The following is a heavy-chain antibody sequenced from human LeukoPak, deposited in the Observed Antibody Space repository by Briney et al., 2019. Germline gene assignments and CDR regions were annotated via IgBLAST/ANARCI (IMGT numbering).Heavy chain of an antibody. D-gene: IGHD6-13*01. CDR3: ARAAAGTQSYYYYMDV. CDR1: GGSISSSSYY. V-gene: IGHV4-39*07. J-gene: IGHJ6*03. CDR2: IYYSGGT. Sequence: SETLSLTCTVSGGSISSSSYYWGWIRQPPGKGLEWIGSIYYSGGTYYNPSLKSRVTISVDTSKNQFSLKLSSVTAADTAVYYCARAAAGTQSYYYYMDVWGKGTTVTVSS.